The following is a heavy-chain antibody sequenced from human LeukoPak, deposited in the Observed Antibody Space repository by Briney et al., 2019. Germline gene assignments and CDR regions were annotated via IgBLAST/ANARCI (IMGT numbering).Heavy chain of an antibody. CDR2: VWPSGST. CDR3: RRKGPENLPTYFDY. D-gene: IGHD2/OR15-2a*01. V-gene: IGHV4-30-2*06. J-gene: IGHJ4*02. Sequence: PSQTLPLTCSVSGCCISSCRYIWSWIRQSPGQGLEGIEYVWPSGSTNYNASLSGRVAISIDKSRNHFTLLVTAVTAADSSSDYCRRKGPENLPTYFDYWGRGILVTVSS. CDR1: GCCISSCRYI.